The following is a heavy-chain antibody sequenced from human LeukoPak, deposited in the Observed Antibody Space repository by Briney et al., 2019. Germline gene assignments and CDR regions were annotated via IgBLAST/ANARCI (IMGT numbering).Heavy chain of an antibody. Sequence: QSGGSLRLSCAASGFTFSSYAMSWVRQAPGKGLEWVSAISGSGGSTYYADSVKGRFTISRDNSKNTLYLQMNSLRAEDTAVYYCAKGLIVVVPAAHGPFDYWGQGTLVTVSS. CDR1: GFTFSSYA. CDR3: AKGLIVVVPAAHGPFDY. J-gene: IGHJ4*02. V-gene: IGHV3-23*01. CDR2: ISGSGGST. D-gene: IGHD2-2*01.